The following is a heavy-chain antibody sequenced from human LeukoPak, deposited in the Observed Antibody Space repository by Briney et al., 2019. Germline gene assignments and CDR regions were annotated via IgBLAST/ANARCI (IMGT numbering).Heavy chain of an antibody. J-gene: IGHJ2*01. CDR2: ITSSGSTI. CDR3: ASDATMVRGIIDL. D-gene: IGHD3-10*01. Sequence: AGGSLRLSCAASGFVFSDYYMSWVRQAPGKGLEWVSSITSSGSTIYYADSVKGRFTISRDNAKNTLYLQMNSLRAEDTAVYYCASDATMVRGIIDLWGRGTLVTVSS. V-gene: IGHV3-11*04. CDR1: GFVFSDYY.